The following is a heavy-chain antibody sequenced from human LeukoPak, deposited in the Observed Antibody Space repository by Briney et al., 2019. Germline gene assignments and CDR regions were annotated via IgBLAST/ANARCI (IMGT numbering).Heavy chain of an antibody. Sequence: GESLKISCKGSGYRLTQHWLASVRQATGKGLELTCSIYPGDSETRYRPSFQGQITISADKSIPTAYLQWRTLMPSDTTIYYCTRQGVYYSDSSAFYYWGQGTLVTVSS. D-gene: IGHD3-22*01. CDR2: IYPGDSET. V-gene: IGHV5-51*01. CDR3: TRQGVYYSDSSAFYY. J-gene: IGHJ4*02. CDR1: GYRLTQHW.